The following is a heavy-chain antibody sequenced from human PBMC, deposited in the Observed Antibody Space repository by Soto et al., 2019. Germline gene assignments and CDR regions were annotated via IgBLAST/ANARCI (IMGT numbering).Heavy chain of an antibody. D-gene: IGHD6-19*01. CDR1: GFTFSNAW. CDR3: TTEEAVAGNDAFDI. Sequence: EVQLVESGGGLVEPGGSLRLSCAASGFTFSNAWMSWVRQAPGKGLEWVGRIKSKTDGGTTDYAAPVKGRFTISRDDSKNTLYLQMNSLKTEDTAVYYCTTEEAVAGNDAFDIWGQGTMVTVSS. CDR2: IKSKTDGGTT. J-gene: IGHJ3*02. V-gene: IGHV3-15*01.